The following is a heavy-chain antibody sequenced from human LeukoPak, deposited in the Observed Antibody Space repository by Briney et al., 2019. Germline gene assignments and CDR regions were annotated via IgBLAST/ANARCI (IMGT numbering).Heavy chain of an antibody. Sequence: SETLSLTCAVYGGSFSGYYWSWIRQPPGKGLEWIGEINHSGSTNYNPSLKSRVTISVDTSKNQFSLKPSSVTAADTAVYYCSRPGYYYYMDVWGKGTTVTVSS. V-gene: IGHV4-34*01. J-gene: IGHJ6*03. D-gene: IGHD2-2*01. CDR2: INHSGST. CDR3: SRPGYYYYMDV. CDR1: GGSFSGYY.